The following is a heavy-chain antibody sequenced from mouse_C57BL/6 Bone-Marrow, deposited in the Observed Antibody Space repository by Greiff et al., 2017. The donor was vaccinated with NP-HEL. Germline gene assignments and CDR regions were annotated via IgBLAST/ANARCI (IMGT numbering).Heavy chain of an antibody. CDR2: IYPRSGNT. J-gene: IGHJ4*01. V-gene: IGHV1-81*01. CDR1: GYTFTSYG. CDR3: AIWAYYGYDAPYFYAMDN. Sequence: VQLHQSGAELARPGASVKLSCKASGYTFTSYGISWVKQRTGQGLEWIGEIYPRSGNTYYNEKFKGKATMTADKYSSTAYMELRRLTSEDSAVYFCAIWAYYGYDAPYFYAMDNWGQGTSGPVSS. D-gene: IGHD2-9*01.